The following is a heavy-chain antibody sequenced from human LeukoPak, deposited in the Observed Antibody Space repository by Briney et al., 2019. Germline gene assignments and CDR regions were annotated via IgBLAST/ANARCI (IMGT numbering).Heavy chain of an antibody. CDR1: GGSISSSSYY. J-gene: IGHJ4*02. CDR3: ARAAYSGSYHSDY. Sequence: SETLSLTCTVSGGSISSSSYYWDWIRQPPGKGLEWIGSIYYSGSTYYNPSLKSRVTISVDTSKNQFSLKLSSVTAADTAVYYCARAAYSGSYHSDYWGQGTLVTVSS. D-gene: IGHD1-26*01. CDR2: IYYSGST. V-gene: IGHV4-39*07.